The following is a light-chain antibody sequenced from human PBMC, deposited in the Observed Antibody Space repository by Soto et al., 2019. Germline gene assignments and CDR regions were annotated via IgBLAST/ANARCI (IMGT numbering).Light chain of an antibody. CDR2: SAS. CDR1: QGISRW. J-gene: IGKJ1*01. V-gene: IGKV1-12*01. Sequence: DIQMTQLPSSMSASVGDRVTITCRASQGISRWLAWYHQKPGKAPNLLIYSASTLHSGVPSRFSGSRSGTDFTLTISSLQPEDLAMYYCQKYDGTGTFGQGTKVEIK. CDR3: QKYDGTGT.